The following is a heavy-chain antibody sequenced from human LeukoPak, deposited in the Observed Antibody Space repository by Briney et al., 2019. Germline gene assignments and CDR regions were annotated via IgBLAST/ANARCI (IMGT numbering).Heavy chain of an antibody. V-gene: IGHV1-2*02. Sequence: ASVKVSCKVSGYTFTGYYMHWVRQAPGQGLEWMGWINPNSGGTNYAQKFQGRVTMTRDTSISTAYMELSRLRSDDTAVYYCARAYSSGYYHFDYWGQGTLVTVSS. J-gene: IGHJ4*02. CDR3: ARAYSSGYYHFDY. CDR1: GYTFTGYY. D-gene: IGHD3-22*01. CDR2: INPNSGGT.